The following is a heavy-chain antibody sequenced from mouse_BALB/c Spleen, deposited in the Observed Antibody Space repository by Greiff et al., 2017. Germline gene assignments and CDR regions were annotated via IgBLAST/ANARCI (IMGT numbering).Heavy chain of an antibody. CDR3: ATYYRYDWYFDV. J-gene: IGHJ1*01. CDR1: GFTFSSYA. CDR2: ISSGGSYT. V-gene: IGHV5-9-4*01. Sequence: VKLMESGGGLVKPGGSLKLSCAASGFTFSSYAMSWVRQSPEKRLEWVAEISSGGSYTYYPDTVTGRFTISRDNAKNTLYLEMSSLRSEDTAMYYCATYYRYDWYFDVWGAGTTVTVSS. D-gene: IGHD2-14*01.